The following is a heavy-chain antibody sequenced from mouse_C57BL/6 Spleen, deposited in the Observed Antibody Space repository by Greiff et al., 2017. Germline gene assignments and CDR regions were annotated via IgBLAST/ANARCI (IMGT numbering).Heavy chain of an antibody. D-gene: IGHD2-4*01. V-gene: IGHV2-6-1*01. CDR1: GFSLTSYG. CDR2: IWSDGST. J-gene: IGHJ4*01. Sequence: QVHVKQSGPGLVAPSQSLSITCTVSGFSLTSYGVHWVRQPPGKGLEWLVVIWSDGSTTYNSALKSRLSISKDNSKDQVFLKMNNLQTDDTAMYYWARQGDYGYANDDWGQGTSVTVSS. CDR3: ARQGDYGYANDD.